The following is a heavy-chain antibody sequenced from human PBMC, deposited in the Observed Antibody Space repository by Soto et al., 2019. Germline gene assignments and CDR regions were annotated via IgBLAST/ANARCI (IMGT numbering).Heavy chain of an antibody. Sequence: QVQLMQSGAEVKKRGASVKVSCKASGYKFTSYYLHWVRQAPGQGLEWMGTINPSSGDTSYAANFQGRVTVTRDTSTSTVYMQLSSLRFEDTAVYYCARDRPPDSWGQGTLVTVSS. V-gene: IGHV1-46*01. J-gene: IGHJ5*01. CDR3: ARDRPPDS. CDR1: GYKFTSYY. CDR2: INPSSGDT.